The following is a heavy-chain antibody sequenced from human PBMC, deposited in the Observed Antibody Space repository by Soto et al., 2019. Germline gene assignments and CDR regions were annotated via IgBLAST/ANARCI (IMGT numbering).Heavy chain of an antibody. CDR1: GGSISSGGYF. V-gene: IGHV4-31*03. CDR3: ARVSSGWYAHYFDY. D-gene: IGHD6-19*01. CDR2: INYSGIT. J-gene: IGHJ4*02. Sequence: SETLSLTCTVSGGSISSGGYFWSWVRQHPGKGLEWIGFINYSGITNYNPSLKSRVRLSVDTSKNQFSLKLNSVTPADTAVYYCARVSSGWYAHYFDYWGQGTLVTVSS.